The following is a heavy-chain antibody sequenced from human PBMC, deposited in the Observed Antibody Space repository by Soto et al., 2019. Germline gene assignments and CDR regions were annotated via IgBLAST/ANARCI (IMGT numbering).Heavy chain of an antibody. Sequence: SETLSLTCTVSGGSISSSSYYWGWIRQPPGKGLEWIGSIYYSGSTYYNPSLKSRVTISVDTSKNQFSLKLTSVTAADTAVYYCARDNGYSYGYNLDHWGQGTXVTVSS. V-gene: IGHV4-39*02. CDR1: GGSISSSSYY. CDR3: ARDNGYSYGYNLDH. CDR2: IYYSGST. D-gene: IGHD5-18*01. J-gene: IGHJ4*02.